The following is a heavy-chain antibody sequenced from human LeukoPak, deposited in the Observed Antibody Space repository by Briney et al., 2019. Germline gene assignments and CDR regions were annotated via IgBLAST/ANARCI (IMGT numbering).Heavy chain of an antibody. Sequence: PSETLSLTCAVSGYSISSGYYWGWIRQPPGKGLEWIGSIYHSGSTNYNPSLKSRVTISVDTSKNQFSLKLSSVTAADTAVYYCAREGPYCTNGVCYADYWGQGTLVTVSS. CDR2: IYHSGST. CDR1: GYSISSGYY. CDR3: AREGPYCTNGVCYADY. D-gene: IGHD2-8*01. J-gene: IGHJ4*02. V-gene: IGHV4-38-2*02.